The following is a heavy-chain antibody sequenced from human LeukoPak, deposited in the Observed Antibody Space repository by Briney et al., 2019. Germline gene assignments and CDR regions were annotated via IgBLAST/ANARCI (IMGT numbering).Heavy chain of an antibody. V-gene: IGHV3-21*05. Sequence: PGGSPRLFCSASGFTFSSFAMMWVRRAPGGGLVGCSYINTDSSDIKYEESVMERLSIFCDNACNKLFLLQISLRRDDAAVYYCARDTFQPGLIDSWLQGTLASVSS. CDR3: ARDTFQPGLIDS. J-gene: IGHJ4*02. CDR1: GFTFSSFA. D-gene: IGHD2-2*01. CDR2: INTDSSDI.